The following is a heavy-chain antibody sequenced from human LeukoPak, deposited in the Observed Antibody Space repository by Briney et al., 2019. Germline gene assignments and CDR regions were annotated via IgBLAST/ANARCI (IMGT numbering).Heavy chain of an antibody. Sequence: SETLSLTCTVSGGSISSYYWSWIRQPPGKGLEWIGYIYYSGSTNYNPSLKSRVTISVDTSKNQFSLKLSSVTAADTAVYYCASMVRGAIPDYWGQGTLVTVSS. J-gene: IGHJ4*02. CDR2: IYYSGST. CDR1: GGSISSYY. V-gene: IGHV4-59*01. CDR3: ASMVRGAIPDY. D-gene: IGHD3-10*01.